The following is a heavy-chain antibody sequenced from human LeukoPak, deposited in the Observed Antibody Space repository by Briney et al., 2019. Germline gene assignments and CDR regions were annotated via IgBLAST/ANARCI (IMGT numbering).Heavy chain of an antibody. Sequence: SETLSLTCTVSGYSISSGYYWGWIRQPPGKGLEWIGSIYHSGSTYYNPSLKSRVTISVDTSKNQFSLKLSSVTAADTAVYYCARGGTLWELLPSSNWFDPWGQGTLVTVSS. V-gene: IGHV4-38-2*02. CDR3: ARGGTLWELLPSSNWFDP. J-gene: IGHJ5*02. CDR1: GYSISSGYY. D-gene: IGHD1-26*01. CDR2: IYHSGST.